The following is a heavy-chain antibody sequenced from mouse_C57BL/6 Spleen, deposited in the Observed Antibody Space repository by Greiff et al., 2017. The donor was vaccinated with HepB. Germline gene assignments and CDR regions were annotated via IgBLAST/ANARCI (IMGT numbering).Heavy chain of an antibody. CDR2: ISSCGSYT. V-gene: IGHV5-6*02. Sequence: EVKLMESGGDLVKPGGSLKLSCAASGFTFSSYGMSWVRQTPDKRLEWVATISSCGSYTYYPDSVKGRFTISRDNAKNTLYLQMSSLKSEDTAMYYCARRGWDDEEGYFDVWGTGTTVTVSS. J-gene: IGHJ1*03. CDR1: GFTFSSYG. D-gene: IGHD4-1*01. CDR3: ARRGWDDEEGYFDV.